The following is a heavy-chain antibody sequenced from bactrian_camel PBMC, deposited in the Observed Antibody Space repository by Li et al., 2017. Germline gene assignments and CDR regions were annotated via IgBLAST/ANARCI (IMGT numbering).Heavy chain of an antibody. CDR2: LAAGGGTT. CDR1: PFVFSAHY. CDR3: AAKHDLKYRGSCDPHPPSEWQKY. D-gene: IGHD6*01. Sequence: HVQLVESGGGLVQPGESLTLSCTASPFVFSAHYLSWVRQAPGAKLEWVSSLAAGGGTTYYADSVTGRFTISYDKIKNTLYLMMTNLKPENTAMYYCAAKHDLKYRGSCDPHPPSEWQKYWGRGTQVTVS. V-gene: IGHV3S20*01. J-gene: IGHJ4*01.